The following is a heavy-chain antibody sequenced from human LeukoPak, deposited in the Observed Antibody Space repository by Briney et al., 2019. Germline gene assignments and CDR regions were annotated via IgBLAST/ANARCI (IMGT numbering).Heavy chain of an antibody. CDR1: GLTFSSFG. D-gene: IGHD6-13*01. CDR2: IGSSSSYI. Sequence: KTGGSLGLSCAASGLTFSSFGLNWVRQAPGKGLEWVSSIGSSSSYIYYADSVRGRFTISRDNAKNSLYLQMNSLRAEDTAVYYCARDPTARTAAAGTSDYWGQGALVTVSS. V-gene: IGHV3-21*01. CDR3: ARDPTARTAAAGTSDY. J-gene: IGHJ4*02.